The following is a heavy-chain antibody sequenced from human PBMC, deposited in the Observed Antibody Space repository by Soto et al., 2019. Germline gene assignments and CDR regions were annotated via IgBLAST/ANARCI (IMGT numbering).Heavy chain of an antibody. V-gene: IGHV1-18*01. CDR2: ISAYNGNT. J-gene: IGHJ5*02. CDR3: ARVLGYQLPHNWFDP. D-gene: IGHD2-2*01. CDR1: GYTFTSYG. Sequence: QVQLVQSGAEVKKPGASVKVSCKASGYTFTSYGISWVRQAPGQGLEWMGWISAYNGNTNYAQKLQGRVTMTTDTSXXTAYMELRSLRSDDTAVYYCARVLGYQLPHNWFDPWGQGTLVTVSS.